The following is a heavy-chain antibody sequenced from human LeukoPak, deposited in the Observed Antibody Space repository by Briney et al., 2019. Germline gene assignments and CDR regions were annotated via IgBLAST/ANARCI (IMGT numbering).Heavy chain of an antibody. CDR2: IYTSGST. CDR3: TRAPDYFYYYYMDV. J-gene: IGHJ6*03. V-gene: IGHV4-4*07. Sequence: KASETLSLTCTVSGGSISSYYWSWIRQPAGKGLEWIGRIYTSGSTNYNPSLKSRVTISVDTSKNQFSLKVSSVTAADTAVYYCTRAPDYFYYYYMDVWGKGTTVTISS. CDR1: GGSISSYY.